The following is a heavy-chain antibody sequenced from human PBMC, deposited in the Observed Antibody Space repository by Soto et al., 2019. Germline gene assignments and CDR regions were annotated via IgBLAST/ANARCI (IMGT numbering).Heavy chain of an antibody. Sequence: GSRPTLVTPIPSLTLTCTFSGYSLSTSGMCVSWIRHPPGKALEWLALIDWDDDKYYSTSLKTRLTISKYTSKNQVVLTMTNMDPVGTATYYCARGYSGAFDYRGQGTLVAVSS. V-gene: IGHV2-70*01. D-gene: IGHD5-12*01. CDR2: IDWDDDK. J-gene: IGHJ4*01. CDR3: ARGYSGAFDY. CDR1: GYSLSTSGMC.